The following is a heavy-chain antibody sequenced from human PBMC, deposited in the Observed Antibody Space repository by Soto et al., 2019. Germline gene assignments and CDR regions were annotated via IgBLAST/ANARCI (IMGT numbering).Heavy chain of an antibody. V-gene: IGHV3-33*03. D-gene: IGHD5-18*01. CDR3: ATDEGRYTYGLRDC. CDR2: GWYYGSDK. J-gene: IGHJ4*02. CDR1: GFTVSNDG. Sequence: WGSLRLSCAASGFTVSNDGMHWGRQAPGKGRERVAVGWYYGSDKYYADSAQGRFTISRDNSRTTLHLQMTSLSAEDTAVYYCATDEGRYTYGLRDCWGQGTLVTVSS.